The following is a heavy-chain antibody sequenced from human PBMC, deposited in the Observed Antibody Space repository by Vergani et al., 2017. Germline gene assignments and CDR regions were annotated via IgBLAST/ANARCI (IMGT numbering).Heavy chain of an antibody. CDR2: IYWNDER. Sequence: QITLKESGPTLVKPTQTLTLTCTVSGFSLDTSGVGVAWIRQPPGKALECLGLIYWNDERRYSPSLSGRLTIIRDTSKNEVVLTMTNMDPAATATYYCGQKAVYFVGFGGLWDYFDYWGQGTLVTVSS. J-gene: IGHJ4*02. D-gene: IGHD3-10*01. V-gene: IGHV2-5*01. CDR3: GQKAVYFVGFGGLWDYFDY. CDR1: GFSLDTSGVG.